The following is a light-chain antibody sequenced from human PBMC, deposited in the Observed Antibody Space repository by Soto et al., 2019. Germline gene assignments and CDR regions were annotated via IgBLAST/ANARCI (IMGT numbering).Light chain of an antibody. J-gene: IGLJ2*01. CDR3: SSYTSSSTLVV. CDR2: EVR. V-gene: IGLV2-14*01. CDR1: SSDVGSYNY. Sequence: QSVLTQPASVSGSPGQSITISCTGTSSDVGSYNYVAWYQQFPGKTPKLMIYEVRNRPSGVSNRFSGSKSGNTASLTISGLQAEDEADYFCSSYTSSSTLVVFGGGTKLTVL.